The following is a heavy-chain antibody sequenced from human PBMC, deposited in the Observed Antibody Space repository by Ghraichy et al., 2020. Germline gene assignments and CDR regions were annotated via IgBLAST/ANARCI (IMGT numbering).Heavy chain of an antibody. CDR2: ISSSSSYT. V-gene: IGHV3-11*03. J-gene: IGHJ4*02. D-gene: IGHD6-13*01. CDR1: GFTFSDYY. CDR3: ARRKEYSSSWQYYFDY. Sequence: LSLTCAASGFTFSDYYMSWIRQAPGKGLEWVSYISSSSSYTNYADSVKGRFTISRDNAKNSLYLQMNSLRAEDTAVYYCARRKEYSSSWQYYFDYWGQGTLVTVSS.